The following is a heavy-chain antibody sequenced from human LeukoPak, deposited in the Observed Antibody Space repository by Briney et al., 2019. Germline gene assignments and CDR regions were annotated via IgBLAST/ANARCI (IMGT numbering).Heavy chain of an antibody. CDR3: AKEQRLYSSSPFDY. D-gene: IGHD6-13*01. Sequence: PGGSLRLSCAASGFTFSSYAMSWVRQAPGKGLEWVSAINTGGGTTYYADSVKGRFTISRDNSKNTLYLQMNSLRAEDTAVYYCAKEQRLYSSSPFDYWGQGTLVTVSS. CDR1: GFTFSSYA. J-gene: IGHJ4*02. CDR2: INTGGGTT. V-gene: IGHV3-23*01.